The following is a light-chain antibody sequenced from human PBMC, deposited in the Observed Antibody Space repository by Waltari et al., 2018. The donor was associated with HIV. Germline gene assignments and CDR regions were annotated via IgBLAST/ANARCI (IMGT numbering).Light chain of an antibody. V-gene: IGKV4-1*01. CDR1: QSVLSSSNKKNY. CDR3: QQYSSTPWT. CDR2: WVS. J-gene: IGKJ1*01. Sequence: DIVITQSPDSLPVSLVEMATITYRSNQSVLSSSNKKNYLVWYQQKPGQPPKLLIYWVSTRESGVPDRFSGSGSGTDFTLTISSLQAEDVGVYYCQQYSSTPWTFGQGTKVEVK.